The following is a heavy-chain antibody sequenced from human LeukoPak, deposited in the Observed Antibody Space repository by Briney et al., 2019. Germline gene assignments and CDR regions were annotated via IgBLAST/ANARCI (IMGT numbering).Heavy chain of an antibody. V-gene: IGHV3-9*01. CDR3: AKGTGYSSGCFDY. Sequence: GGSLRLSCGAFGFTFDDYAMHWVRQAPGKGLEWVSGTSWNSGSIGYADSVKGRFTISRDNAKNSLYLQMNSLRVEDTALYYCAKGTGYSSGCFDYWGQGTLVTVSS. CDR1: GFTFDDYA. CDR2: TSWNSGSI. D-gene: IGHD6-19*01. J-gene: IGHJ4*02.